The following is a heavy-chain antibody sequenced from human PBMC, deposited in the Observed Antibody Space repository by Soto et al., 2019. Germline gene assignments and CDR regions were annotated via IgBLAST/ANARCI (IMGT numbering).Heavy chain of an antibody. CDR3: ASPPGYCSGGSCYWRAFDI. D-gene: IGHD2-15*01. V-gene: IGHV1-46*03. CDR1: GYTFTSYY. Sequence: GASVKVSCKASGYTFTSYYMHWVRQAPGQGLDWMGIINPSGGSTSYAQKFQGRVTMTRDTSTSTVYMELSSLRSEDTAVYYCASPPGYCSGGSCYWRAFDIWGQGTMVTVSS. J-gene: IGHJ3*02. CDR2: INPSGGST.